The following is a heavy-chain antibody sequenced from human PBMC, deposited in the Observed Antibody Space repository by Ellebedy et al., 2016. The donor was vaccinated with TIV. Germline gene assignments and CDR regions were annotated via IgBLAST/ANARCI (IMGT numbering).Heavy chain of an antibody. D-gene: IGHD2-2*01. CDR2: INPNSGAT. Sequence: AASVKVSCKASGYTFTGYYMHWVRQAPGQGLEWLGCINPNSGATYYVQKFQGRVTMTRDTSITTAYMELRRLTSDDTAVYYCARDSSSYNWFDPWGQGTLVTVSS. CDR3: ARDSSSYNWFDP. CDR1: GYTFTGYY. V-gene: IGHV1-2*02. J-gene: IGHJ5*02.